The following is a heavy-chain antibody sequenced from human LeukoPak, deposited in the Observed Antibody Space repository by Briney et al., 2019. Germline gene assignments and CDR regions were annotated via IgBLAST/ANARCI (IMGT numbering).Heavy chain of an antibody. V-gene: IGHV1-2*02. J-gene: IGHJ4*02. D-gene: IGHD2-2*01. CDR3: ARRYCSSTSCYVDTAMVPYYFDY. Sequence: ASVKVSCKASGYTFTGYYIHWVRQAPGQGLEWMGWINPNSGGTNYAQKFQGRVTMTRDTSIRTAYMELSRLRSDDTAVYYCARRYCSSTSCYVDTAMVPYYFDYWGQGTLVTVSS. CDR2: INPNSGGT. CDR1: GYTFTGYY.